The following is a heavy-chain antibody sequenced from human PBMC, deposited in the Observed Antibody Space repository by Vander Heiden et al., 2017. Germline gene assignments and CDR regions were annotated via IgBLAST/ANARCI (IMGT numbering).Heavy chain of an antibody. CDR1: GYIFTSYG. CDR2: ISAYNGNT. Sequence: QVQLVQSGAEVKKPGASVQVSCKASGYIFTSYGISWVRQAPGQGLEWMGWISAYNGNTNYAQKFQGRLTMTTGTSTSTAYMDLTGLRSDDTAVYYCARDRYDSGSYSNYWGQGTLVTVSS. J-gene: IGHJ4*02. CDR3: ARDRYDSGSYSNY. V-gene: IGHV1-18*01. D-gene: IGHD3-10*01.